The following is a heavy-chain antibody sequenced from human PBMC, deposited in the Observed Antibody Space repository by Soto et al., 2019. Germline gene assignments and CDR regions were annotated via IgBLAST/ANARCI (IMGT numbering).Heavy chain of an antibody. D-gene: IGHD3-10*01. CDR1: GGSISSYY. V-gene: IGHV4-59*08. Sequence: PSETLSLTCTVSGGSISSYYWSWIRQPPGKGLEWIGYMYYSGSTNYNPSLKSRVTISVDTSKNQFSLKLSSVTAADTAVYYCARQGFGAIHRLVDVWGQGTTVTVSS. J-gene: IGHJ6*02. CDR3: ARQGFGAIHRLVDV. CDR2: MYYSGST.